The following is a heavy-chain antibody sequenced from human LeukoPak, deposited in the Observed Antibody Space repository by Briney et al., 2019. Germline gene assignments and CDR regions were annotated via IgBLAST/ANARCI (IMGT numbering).Heavy chain of an antibody. CDR1: GFSFSSYA. V-gene: IGHV3-30*18. CDR2: ISYDGSNK. Sequence: GGSLRLSCAASGFSFSSYAMIWVRQAPGKGLEWVAVISYDGSNKYYADSVKGRFTISRDNSKNTLYLQMNSLRAEDTAVYYCAKDGRYCSGGSCYLYYYYGTDVWGKGTTVTVSS. D-gene: IGHD2-15*01. J-gene: IGHJ6*04. CDR3: AKDGRYCSGGSCYLYYYYGTDV.